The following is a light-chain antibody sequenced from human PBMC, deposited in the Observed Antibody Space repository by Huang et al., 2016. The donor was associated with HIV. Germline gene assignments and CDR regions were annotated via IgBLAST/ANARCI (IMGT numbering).Light chain of an antibody. CDR2: DAY. Sequence: EIVLTQSPATLSFFPGQRVSLSCRASPNINTHLAWYQQRPGQPPRLLIYDAYIRVPGVAARFSGSGSGTDFTLTISSLESEDLATYYCQQLVNGLTFGGGTKV. CDR3: QQLVNGLT. CDR1: PNINTH. V-gene: IGKV3-11*01. J-gene: IGKJ4*01.